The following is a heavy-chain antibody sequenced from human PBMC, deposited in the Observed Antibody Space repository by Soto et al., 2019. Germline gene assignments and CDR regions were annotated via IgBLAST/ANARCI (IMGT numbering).Heavy chain of an antibody. CDR1: GGSITNAYYF. CDR2: IYYSGST. CDR3: VSPHRRLVSFFDS. Sequence: SETLSLTCTVSGGSITNAYYFWGWVRQPPGKGLEWIGSIYYSGSTYYNPSLKSRVTISVDTSRNQFSLKLSSVTAADTAVYYCVSPHRRLVSFFDSWGQGTLVTVSS. V-gene: IGHV4-39*01. D-gene: IGHD3-9*01. J-gene: IGHJ4*02.